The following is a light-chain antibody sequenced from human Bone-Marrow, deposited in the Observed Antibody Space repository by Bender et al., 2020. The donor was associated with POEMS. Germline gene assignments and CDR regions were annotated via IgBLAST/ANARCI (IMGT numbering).Light chain of an antibody. CDR3: SAWDDSLSAVV. CDR1: SSNIGTNN. Sequence: QSVLTQPPSASGTPGQRVTISCSGRSSNIGTNNVYWYLQLPGTAPKLLIYSNDQRPSGVPDRFSGSKSGTSASLAISGLRSDDEADYYCSAWDDSLSAVVFGGGTKLTVL. CDR2: SND. J-gene: IGLJ2*01. V-gene: IGLV1-47*02.